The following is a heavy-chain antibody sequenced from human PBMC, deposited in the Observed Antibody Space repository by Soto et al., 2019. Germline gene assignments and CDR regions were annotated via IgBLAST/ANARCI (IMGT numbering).Heavy chain of an antibody. D-gene: IGHD2-15*01. CDR1: GYTLTELS. CDR2: FDPEDGET. Sequence: ASVKVSCKVSGYTLTELSMHWVRQAPGKGLEWMGGFDPEDGETIYAQKFQGRVTMTEDTSTDTAYMELSSLRSEDTAVYYCATDRPPYCSGGSCYIFDYWGQGTLVTVSS. V-gene: IGHV1-24*01. J-gene: IGHJ4*02. CDR3: ATDRPPYCSGGSCYIFDY.